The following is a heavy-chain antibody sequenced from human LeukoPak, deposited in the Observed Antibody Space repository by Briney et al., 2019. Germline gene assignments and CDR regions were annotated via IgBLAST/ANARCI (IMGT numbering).Heavy chain of an antibody. J-gene: IGHJ4*02. CDR3: ASTIFGAIRILDY. CDR1: GDSLSDYY. CDR2: ISYSGST. V-gene: IGHV4-59*01. D-gene: IGHD3-3*01. Sequence: SETLSLTCTVSGDSLSDYYWSWIELSPGKALAWIGHISYSGSTSYSPSLQSRVTISVHTSKNQFSLNLASVTTADTAVYYCASTIFGAIRILDYWGQGTLVTVSS.